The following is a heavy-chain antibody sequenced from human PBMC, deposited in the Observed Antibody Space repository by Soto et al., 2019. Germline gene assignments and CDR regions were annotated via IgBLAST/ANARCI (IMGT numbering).Heavy chain of an antibody. CDR2: IYYSGST. V-gene: IGHV4-59*01. Sequence: PSETLSLTCTFSGGSISSYYWSLIRQPPGKGLEWIGYIYYSGSTNYNPSLKSRVTISVDTSKNQFSLKLSSVTAADTAVYYCARGHPGELIFGVVIGSWFDPWGQGTLVTVSS. J-gene: IGHJ5*02. CDR3: ARGHPGELIFGVVIGSWFDP. CDR1: GGSISSYY. D-gene: IGHD3-3*01.